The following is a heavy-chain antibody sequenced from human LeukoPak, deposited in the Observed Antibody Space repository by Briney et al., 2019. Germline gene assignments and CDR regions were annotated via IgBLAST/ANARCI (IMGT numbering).Heavy chain of an antibody. V-gene: IGHV3-21*01. D-gene: IGHD2-2*01. CDR1: GFTFSSYS. CDR2: ISSSSSYI. Sequence: KPGGSLRLSCAASGFTFSSYSMNWVRQAPGKGLEWVSSISSSSSYIYYADSVKGRFTISRDNAKNSLYLQMNSLRAEDTAVYYCARGIVVVPAAAPHHDYYYYYGMDVWGQGTTVTVSS. J-gene: IGHJ6*02. CDR3: ARGIVVVPAAAPHHDYYYYYGMDV.